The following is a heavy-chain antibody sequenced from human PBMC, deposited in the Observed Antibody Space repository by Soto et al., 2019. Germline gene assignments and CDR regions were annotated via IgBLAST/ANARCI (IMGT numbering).Heavy chain of an antibody. V-gene: IGHV4-34*01. CDR2: INHSGST. CDR3: AGGEMTTVTTGY. D-gene: IGHD4-17*01. CDR1: GGSFSGYY. Sequence: QVQLQQWGAGLLKPSETLSLTCAVYGGSFSGYYWSWIRQPPGKGLEWIGEINHSGSTNYNPSLKSRDTISVDTSKNQFSLKLSSVTAADTAVYYCAGGEMTTVTTGYWGQGTLVTVSS. J-gene: IGHJ4*02.